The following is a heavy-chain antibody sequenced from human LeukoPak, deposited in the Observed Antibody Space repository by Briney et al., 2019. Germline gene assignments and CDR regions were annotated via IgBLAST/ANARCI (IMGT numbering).Heavy chain of an antibody. Sequence: GGSLRLSCAASGFTFSSYAMAWVRQAPGKGLEWISDIDHTGDRTYYRDSVKGQFTISRDNSKNTLYLQMNSLRVEDTATYYCAKAGSISWYDHWGQGTLVTVS. CDR1: GFTFSSYA. D-gene: IGHD6-13*01. J-gene: IGHJ5*02. V-gene: IGHV3-23*01. CDR3: AKAGSISWYDH. CDR2: IDHTGDRT.